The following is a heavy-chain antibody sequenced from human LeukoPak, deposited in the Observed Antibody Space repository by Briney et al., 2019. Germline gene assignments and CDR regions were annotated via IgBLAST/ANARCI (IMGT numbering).Heavy chain of an antibody. V-gene: IGHV3-74*01. CDR3: ARYGPGVVVVAAIDY. Sequence: PGGSLRLSCAASGFTFSSYWMHWVRQAPGKGLVWVSRINSDGSSTSYADSVKGRFPISRDNAKNTLYLQMNSLRAEDTAVYYCARYGPGVVVVAAIDYWGQGTLVTVSS. CDR2: INSDGSST. CDR1: GFTFSSYW. J-gene: IGHJ4*02. D-gene: IGHD2-15*01.